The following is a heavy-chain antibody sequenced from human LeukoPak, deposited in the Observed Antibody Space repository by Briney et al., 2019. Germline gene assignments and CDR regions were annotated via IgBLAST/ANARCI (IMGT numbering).Heavy chain of an antibody. D-gene: IGHD5-24*01. CDR2: ISNSGTRI. CDR3: VKDIQLST. CDR1: GFTFSSYE. J-gene: IGHJ3*01. Sequence: PGGSLRLSCAASGFTFSSYEMNWVRQAPGKGLEWVSYISNSGTRIYYAGSVKGRFTISRDNAKNSLYLQMNSLRVEDTAIYYCVKDIQLSTWGLGTMVTVSS. V-gene: IGHV3-48*03.